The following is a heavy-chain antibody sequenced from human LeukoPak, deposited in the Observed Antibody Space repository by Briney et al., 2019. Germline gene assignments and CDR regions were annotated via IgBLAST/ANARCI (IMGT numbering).Heavy chain of an antibody. J-gene: IGHJ4*02. CDR1: GYTFTGYY. D-gene: IGHD6-13*01. Sequence: ASVKVSCKASGYTFTGYYMHWVRQAPGQGLEWMGWINPNSGGTNYAQKFQGGVTMTRDTSISTAYMELSRLRSDDTAVYYCARDTSSIAAAGTSDYWGQGTLVTVSS. CDR2: INPNSGGT. V-gene: IGHV1-2*02. CDR3: ARDTSSIAAAGTSDY.